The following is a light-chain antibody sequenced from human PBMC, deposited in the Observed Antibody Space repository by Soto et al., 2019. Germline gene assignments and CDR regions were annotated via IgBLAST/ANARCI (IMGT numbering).Light chain of an antibody. CDR3: KQRSEWPLT. CDR1: QSVSIY. V-gene: IGKV3-11*01. CDR2: DAS. J-gene: IGKJ4*01. Sequence: EIVLTQSPATLSLSPGERATLSCRASQSVSIYLAWYQQKPGQAPRLLIYDASNRATGIPARFSGSGSGTDFTLTISSLEPEDFAVYYCKQRSEWPLTFGGGTKVEIK.